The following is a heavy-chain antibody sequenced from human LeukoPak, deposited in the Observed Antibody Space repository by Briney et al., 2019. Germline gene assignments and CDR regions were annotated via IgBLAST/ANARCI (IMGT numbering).Heavy chain of an antibody. CDR1: GGSFSGYY. CDR3: ARYPLIRGPLDY. J-gene: IGHJ4*02. D-gene: IGHD2-8*01. V-gene: IGHV4-34*01. CDR2: INHSGST. Sequence: SETLSLTCAVYGGSFSGYYWSWIRQPPGKGLEWIGEINHSGSTNYNPSLKSRVTISVDTSKNQFSLKLSSVTAADTAVYYCARYPLIRGPLDYWGQGTLITVSS.